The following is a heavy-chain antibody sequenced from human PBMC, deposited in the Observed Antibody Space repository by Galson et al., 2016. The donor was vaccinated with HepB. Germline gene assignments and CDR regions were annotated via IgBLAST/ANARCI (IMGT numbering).Heavy chain of an antibody. CDR2: IYYSGST. D-gene: IGHD6-19*01. CDR3: SRASPRDSSGWYPDAFDI. J-gene: IGHJ3*02. CDR1: GGSISSYY. Sequence: VTLSLTCTVSGGSISSYYWSWIRQPPGKGLEWIGYIYYSGSTNYNPSLKSRVTISVDTSMNQFSLKLSSVTAADAAVYYCSRASPRDSSGWYPDAFDIWGQGTMVTVSS. V-gene: IGHV4-59*01.